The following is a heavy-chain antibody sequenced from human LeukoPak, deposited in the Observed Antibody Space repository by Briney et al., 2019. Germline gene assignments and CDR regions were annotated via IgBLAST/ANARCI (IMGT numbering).Heavy chain of an antibody. CDR3: ARGFGYRHPYAFDI. D-gene: IGHD6-25*01. CDR2: FDPEDGET. V-gene: IGHV1-24*01. Sequence: ASVKVSCKVSGYTLTELSMHWVRQAPGKGLEWMGGFDPEDGETIYAQKFQGRVTMTEDTSTDTAYMELSRLRSDDTAVYYCARGFGYRHPYAFDIWGQGTMVTVSS. J-gene: IGHJ3*02. CDR1: GYTLTELS.